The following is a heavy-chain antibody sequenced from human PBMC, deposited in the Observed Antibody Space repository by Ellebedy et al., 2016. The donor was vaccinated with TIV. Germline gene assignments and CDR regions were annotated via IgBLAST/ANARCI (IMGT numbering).Heavy chain of an antibody. D-gene: IGHD3-10*01. Sequence: MPSETLSLTCTVSGGSISSYYWSWIRQPPGKALEWMGYFDYSGTPNYNPSLKSRVTIAADMSKNQFTLKLNSVTAADTAVYFCARDQVRGFDYWGQGALVTVSS. CDR3: ARDQVRGFDY. CDR1: GGSISSYY. V-gene: IGHV4-59*01. CDR2: FDYSGTP. J-gene: IGHJ4*02.